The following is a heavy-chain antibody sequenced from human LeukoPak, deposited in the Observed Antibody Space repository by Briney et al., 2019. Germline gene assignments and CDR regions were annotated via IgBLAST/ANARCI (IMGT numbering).Heavy chain of an antibody. D-gene: IGHD4-17*01. J-gene: IGHJ5*02. CDR1: GFTFSNYW. CDR2: IKQDGSEK. Sequence: PGGSLRLSCAACGFTFSNYWMSWVRQAPGKGLEWVANIKQDGSEKYYVDSVKGRFTISRDNANNSLFLQMSSLRAEDTAVYFCARLAYGDYSWFDPWGQGTLVTVSS. V-gene: IGHV3-7*01. CDR3: ARLAYGDYSWFDP.